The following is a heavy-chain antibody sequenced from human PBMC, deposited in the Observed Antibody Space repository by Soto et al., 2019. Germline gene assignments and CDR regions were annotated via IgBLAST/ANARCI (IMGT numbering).Heavy chain of an antibody. V-gene: IGHV5-51*01. J-gene: IGHJ3*02. Sequence: GESLKISCKTSGYSFISYWVAWVRQKPGKGLEWMGTFYPGDSTSTYSPSFQGQVTISVDKSISTAYLHLSSLKASDTAMYYCARIIGYCRNNDCSWTFDIWGQGTTVTV. CDR2: FYPGDSTS. CDR1: GYSFISYW. CDR3: ARIIGYCRNNDCSWTFDI. D-gene: IGHD2-2*03.